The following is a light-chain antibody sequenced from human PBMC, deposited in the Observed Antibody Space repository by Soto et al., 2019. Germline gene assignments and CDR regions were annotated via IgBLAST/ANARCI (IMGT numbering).Light chain of an antibody. CDR2: GAS. Sequence: EIVLTQSPGTLSLSPGDRATLSCRASQSVSSDYLAWYQQKPGQAPRLLIYGASRGAAGIPDMFSGSGSVTDFTLTISRLEPEDFAVYFCQQYGRSPMFTFGQGTKLEVK. V-gene: IGKV3-20*01. CDR1: QSVSSDY. CDR3: QQYGRSPMFT. J-gene: IGKJ2*01.